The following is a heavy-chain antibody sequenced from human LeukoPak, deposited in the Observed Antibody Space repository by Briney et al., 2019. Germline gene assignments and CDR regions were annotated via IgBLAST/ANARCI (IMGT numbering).Heavy chain of an antibody. D-gene: IGHD6-13*01. CDR2: INPNSGGT. J-gene: IGHJ5*02. Sequence: ASVKVSCKASGYTFTDYYMHWVRQAPGQGLEWMGRINPNSGGTRYAQKFQGRVTMTRDTSISTAYMELNRLTSDDTAVYYCAKCGDFIAASYNWFDPWGPGTLVTVSS. V-gene: IGHV1-2*06. CDR1: GYTFTDYY. CDR3: AKCGDFIAASYNWFDP.